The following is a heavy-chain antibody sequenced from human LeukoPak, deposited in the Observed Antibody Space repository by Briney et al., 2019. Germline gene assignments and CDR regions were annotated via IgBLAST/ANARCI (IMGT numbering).Heavy chain of an antibody. J-gene: IGHJ5*02. CDR3: AGVFPLSNWFDP. CDR2: FDPEDGET. Sequence: ASVKVSCKASGGTFSSYAISWVRQAPGQGLEWMGGFDPEDGETIYAQKFQGRVTMTEDTSTDTAYMELSSLRSEDTAVYYCAGVFPLSNWFDPWGQRTLVTVSS. D-gene: IGHD2-21*01. V-gene: IGHV1-24*01. CDR1: GGTFSSYA.